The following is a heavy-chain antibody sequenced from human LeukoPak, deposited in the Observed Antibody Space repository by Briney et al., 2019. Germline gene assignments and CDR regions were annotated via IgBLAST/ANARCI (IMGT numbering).Heavy chain of an antibody. CDR2: IHGGT. Sequence: GGSLRLSCAASGFPFSSYAMGWVRQAPGKGLEWVSTIHGGTYYADSVRGRFTIARDNSKNTLYLQMTSLRAEDTAIYYCARLGFCSDGSCYSLDYWGQGILVTVSS. CDR3: ARLGFCSDGSCYSLDY. J-gene: IGHJ4*02. D-gene: IGHD2-15*01. CDR1: GFPFSSYA. V-gene: IGHV3-23*01.